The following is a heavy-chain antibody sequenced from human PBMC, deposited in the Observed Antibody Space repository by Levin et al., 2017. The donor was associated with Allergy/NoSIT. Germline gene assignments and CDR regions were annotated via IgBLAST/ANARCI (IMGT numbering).Heavy chain of an antibody. Sequence: TGESLKISCAASGFTFSSYSMNWVRQAPGKGLEWVSSISSSSSYIYYADSVKGRFTISRDNAKNSLYLQMNSLRAEDTAVYYCARDWYIAAGGGSFYYYYGMDVWGQGTTVTVSS. D-gene: IGHD6-13*01. J-gene: IGHJ6*02. V-gene: IGHV3-21*01. CDR1: GFTFSSYS. CDR2: ISSSSSYI. CDR3: ARDWYIAAGGGSFYYYYGMDV.